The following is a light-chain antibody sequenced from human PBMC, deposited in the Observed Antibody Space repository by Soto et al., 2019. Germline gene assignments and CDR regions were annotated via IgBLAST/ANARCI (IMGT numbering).Light chain of an antibody. CDR3: QQSYSTPLT. CDR2: DAS. V-gene: IGKV1-5*01. J-gene: IGKJ4*01. CDR1: QSISSW. Sequence: GDRVTITCRASQSISSWLAWYQQKPGKAPKLLIYDASSLESGVPSRFSGGGSGTEFTLTISSLQPDDFATYYCQQSYSTPLTFGGGTKVDIK.